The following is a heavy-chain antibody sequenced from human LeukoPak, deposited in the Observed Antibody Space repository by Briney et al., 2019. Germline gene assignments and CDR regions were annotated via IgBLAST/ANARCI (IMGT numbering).Heavy chain of an antibody. D-gene: IGHD5-12*01. Sequence: ASVKVSCKVSGYTLTELSMHWARQAPGKGLEWMGGFDPEDGETIYAQKFQGRVTMTEDTSTDTAYMELSSLRSEDTAVYYCATAVGLRFVRFPFNFDYWGQGTLVTVSS. CDR2: FDPEDGET. J-gene: IGHJ4*02. CDR1: GYTLTELS. CDR3: ATAVGLRFVRFPFNFDY. V-gene: IGHV1-24*01.